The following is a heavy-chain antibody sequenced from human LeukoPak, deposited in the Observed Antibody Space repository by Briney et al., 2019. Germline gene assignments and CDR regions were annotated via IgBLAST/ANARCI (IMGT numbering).Heavy chain of an antibody. CDR3: AREPLLWQWLVGDRYGMDV. D-gene: IGHD6-19*01. Sequence: ASVKVSCKASGHTFTSYYMHWVRQAPGQGLEWMGIINPSGGSTSYAQKFQGRVTMTRDTSTSTVYMELSSLRSEDTAVYYCAREPLLWQWLVGDRYGMDVWGQGTTVTVSS. CDR1: GHTFTSYY. V-gene: IGHV1-46*01. J-gene: IGHJ6*02. CDR2: INPSGGST.